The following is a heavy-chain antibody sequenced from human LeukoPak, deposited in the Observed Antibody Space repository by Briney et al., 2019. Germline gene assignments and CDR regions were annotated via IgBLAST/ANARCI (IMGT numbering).Heavy chain of an antibody. CDR2: IYPGDSDT. CDR3: ARFGYSYTYIDY. V-gene: IGHV5-51*01. CDR1: GYKFTTYW. D-gene: IGHD5-18*01. J-gene: IGHJ4*02. Sequence: GESLKISCKVSGYKFTTYWIGWVRQMPGKCLEWMGFIYPGDSDTTYSPSFQGQVTISADKSISTAYLQWSNLKASDTAIYYCARFGYSYTYIDYWGQGTLVTVSS.